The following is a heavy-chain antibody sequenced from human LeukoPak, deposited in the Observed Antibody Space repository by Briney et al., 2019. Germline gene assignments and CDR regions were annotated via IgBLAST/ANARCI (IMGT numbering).Heavy chain of an antibody. Sequence: ASVKVSCKASGYTFTSYGISWVRQAPGQGLEWMGWISAYNGNTNYAQKLQGRVTMTTDTSTSTAYMELRSLRSDDTAVYCCARTELPRNFFDYWGQGTLVTVSS. CDR3: ARTELPRNFFDY. CDR2: ISAYNGNT. J-gene: IGHJ4*02. CDR1: GYTFTSYG. V-gene: IGHV1-18*01. D-gene: IGHD1-26*01.